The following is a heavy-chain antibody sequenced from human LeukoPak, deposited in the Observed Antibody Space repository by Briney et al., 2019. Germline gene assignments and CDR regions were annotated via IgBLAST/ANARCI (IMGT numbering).Heavy chain of an antibody. CDR2: INPNSGGT. D-gene: IGHD6-13*01. CDR1: GYTFTDYY. Sequence: ASVTVSCKASGYTFTDYYIHWVRQAPGQGLEWMGWINPNSGGTSNAQKFQGRVTMTRDTSISTAYMELSRLRSDDTAMYFCAKERGDQYSSGWFLYFYYYMDVWGKGTTVTISS. CDR3: AKERGDQYSSGWFLYFYYYMDV. V-gene: IGHV1-2*02. J-gene: IGHJ6*03.